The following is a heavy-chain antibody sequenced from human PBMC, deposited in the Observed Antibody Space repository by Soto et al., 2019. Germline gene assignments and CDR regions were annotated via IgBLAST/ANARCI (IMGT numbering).Heavy chain of an antibody. Sequence: SETLSLTCTVSGGSISSYYWSWIRQPPGKGLEWIGYIYYSGSTNYNPSLKSRVTISVDTSKNQFSLKLSSVTAADTAVYYCARAVYYDILTGSPHWFDPWGQGTLVTVSS. CDR3: ARAVYYDILTGSPHWFDP. D-gene: IGHD3-9*01. CDR2: IYYSGST. V-gene: IGHV4-59*01. J-gene: IGHJ5*02. CDR1: GGSISSYY.